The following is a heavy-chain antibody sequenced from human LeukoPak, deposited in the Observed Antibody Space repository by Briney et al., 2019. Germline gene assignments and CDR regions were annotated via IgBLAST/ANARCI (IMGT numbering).Heavy chain of an antibody. J-gene: IGHJ5*02. D-gene: IGHD3-3*01. CDR2: INHSGST. CDR1: GGSFSGYY. CDR3: ARGIGYDFWSGYYSPTWWFDP. V-gene: IGHV4-34*01. Sequence: SETLSLTCAVYGGSFSGYYWSWIRQPPGKGLEWIGEINHSGSTNYNPSLKSRVTISVDTSKNQFSLKLSSVTAADTAVYYCARGIGYDFWSGYYSPTWWFDPWGQGTLVTVSS.